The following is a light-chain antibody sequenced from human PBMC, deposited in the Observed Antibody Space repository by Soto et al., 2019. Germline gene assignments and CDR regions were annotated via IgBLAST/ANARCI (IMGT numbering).Light chain of an antibody. J-gene: IGKJ2*01. CDR3: QQYNSYSGYT. Sequence: DIQMTQSPSTLSASVGDRGTITCRASQSISSWLAWYQQKPGKAPKLLIYKASSLESGVPSRFSGSGSGTEFTLTISSLQPDDFATYSCQQYNSYSGYTFGQGTKVDIK. CDR2: KAS. V-gene: IGKV1-5*03. CDR1: QSISSW.